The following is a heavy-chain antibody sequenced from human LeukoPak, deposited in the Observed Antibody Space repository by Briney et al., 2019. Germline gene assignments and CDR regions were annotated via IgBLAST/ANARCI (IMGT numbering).Heavy chain of an antibody. D-gene: IGHD5-12*01. Sequence: TLSLTCTVSGGAISSGGYYWSWIRQRPGKGLEWIGYIYYSGSIYYNPSLKSRVTISVDTSKSQFSLKLSSVTAADTAVYYCARDLRGGYDTYFDYWGQGTLVTVSS. J-gene: IGHJ4*02. CDR1: GGAISSGGYY. CDR3: ARDLRGGYDTYFDY. CDR2: IYYSGSI. V-gene: IGHV4-31*03.